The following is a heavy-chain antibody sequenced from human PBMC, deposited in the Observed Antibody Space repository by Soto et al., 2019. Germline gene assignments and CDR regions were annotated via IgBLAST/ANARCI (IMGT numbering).Heavy chain of an antibody. J-gene: IGHJ4*02. CDR1: GGSISSSSYY. CDR2: IYYSGST. CDR3: ARQGVDVDTAMVTGYYYDSSGYYFDY. Sequence: PSETLSLTCTVPGGSISSSSYYWGWIRQPPGKGLEWIGSIYYSGSTYYNPSLKSRVTISVDTSKNQFSLKLSSVTAADTAVYYCARQGVDVDTAMVTGYYYDSSGYYFDYWGQGTLVTVSS. D-gene: IGHD3-22*01. V-gene: IGHV4-39*01.